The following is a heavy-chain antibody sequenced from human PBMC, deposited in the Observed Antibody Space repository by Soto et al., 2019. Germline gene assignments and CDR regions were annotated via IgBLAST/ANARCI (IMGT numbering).Heavy chain of an antibody. Sequence: QVQLVQSGAEVKRPGSSVKVSCKASGDTFAFYSINSVRQAPGLGLEWMRMINPILSTSNYAQRFQGRVTMTANKSTSTAYIVLISLRSEDTAMYYCATIYGSGYRAFDYWGQGALVTVSS. V-gene: IGHV1-69*08. D-gene: IGHD3-10*01. J-gene: IGHJ4*02. CDR3: ATIYGSGYRAFDY. CDR1: GDTFAFYS. CDR2: INPILSTS.